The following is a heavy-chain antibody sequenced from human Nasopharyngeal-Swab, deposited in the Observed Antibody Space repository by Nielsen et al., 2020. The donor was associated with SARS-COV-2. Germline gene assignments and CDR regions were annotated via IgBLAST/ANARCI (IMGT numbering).Heavy chain of an antibody. CDR1: GFNFEDYT. V-gene: IGHV3-43*01. Sequence: WGSLRLSCAASGFNFEDYTLHWVRQPPGKGLEWVSLINWDGDITYYADSVEGRFTVSRDNSKNSLYLQLYDLKTGDTALYYCAKDSRRGVVVAAEFYFDSWGQGTLVTVSS. D-gene: IGHD2-15*01. CDR2: INWDGDIT. J-gene: IGHJ4*02. CDR3: AKDSRRGVVVAAEFYFDS.